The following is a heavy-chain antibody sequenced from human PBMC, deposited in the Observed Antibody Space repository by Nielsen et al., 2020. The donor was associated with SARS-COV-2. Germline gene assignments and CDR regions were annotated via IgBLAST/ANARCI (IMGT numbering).Heavy chain of an antibody. Sequence: SETLSLTCTVSGGSISSSSYYWGWIRQPPGKGLEWIGHMFYSGTTYYNPSLKSRVTISVDTSKNQFSLKLSSVTAADTAMYYCAKILRPGGSGTAPWFDSWGQGTLVTVSS. D-gene: IGHD3-10*01. V-gene: IGHV4-39*07. CDR1: GGSISSSSYY. CDR3: AKILRPGGSGTAPWFDS. J-gene: IGHJ5*01. CDR2: MFYSGTT.